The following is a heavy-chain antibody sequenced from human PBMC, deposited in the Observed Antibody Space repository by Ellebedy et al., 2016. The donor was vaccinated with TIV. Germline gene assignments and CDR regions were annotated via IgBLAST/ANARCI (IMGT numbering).Heavy chain of an antibody. CDR1: GFTFDDYA. CDR2: LNSDGTTT. D-gene: IGHD6-19*01. Sequence: GGSLRLXCAASGFTFDDYAMHWVRQAPGKGLVWVSRLNSDGTTTGYADSVKGRFTISRDNARNTLYLQMNSLRAEDTAVYYCARENTGWDLWGQGTLVTVSS. J-gene: IGHJ4*02. CDR3: ARENTGWDL. V-gene: IGHV3-74*01.